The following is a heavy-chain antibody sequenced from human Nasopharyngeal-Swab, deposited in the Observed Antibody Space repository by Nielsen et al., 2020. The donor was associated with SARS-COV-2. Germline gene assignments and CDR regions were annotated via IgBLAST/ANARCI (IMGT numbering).Heavy chain of an antibody. CDR2: IYTSGST. D-gene: IGHD3-10*01. CDR3: ARESLHYYGSGSYYNVLDY. CDR1: GGSISSYY. J-gene: IGHJ4*02. V-gene: IGHV4-4*07. Sequence: SETLSLTCTVSGGSISSYYWSWILQPAGKGLEWIGRIYTSGSTNYNPSLKSRVTMSVDTSKNQFSLKLSSVTAADTAVYYCARESLHYYGSGSYYNVLDYWGQGTLVTVSS.